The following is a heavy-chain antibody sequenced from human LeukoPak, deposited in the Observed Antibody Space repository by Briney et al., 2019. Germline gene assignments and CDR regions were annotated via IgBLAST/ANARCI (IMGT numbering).Heavy chain of an antibody. Sequence: ASVKVSCKASGYTFTSYGISWVRQAPGQGLEWMGGIIPIFGTANYAQKFQGRVTITADESTSTAYMELSSLRSEDTAVYYCARLGVVVADKFDYWGQGTLVTVSS. V-gene: IGHV1-69*13. CDR3: ARLGVVVADKFDY. CDR2: IIPIFGTA. D-gene: IGHD2-15*01. CDR1: GYTFTSYG. J-gene: IGHJ4*02.